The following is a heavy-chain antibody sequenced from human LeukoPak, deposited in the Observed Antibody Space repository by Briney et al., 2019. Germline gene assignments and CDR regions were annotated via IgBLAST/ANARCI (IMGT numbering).Heavy chain of an antibody. D-gene: IGHD3-22*01. V-gene: IGHV4-39*07. CDR1: GGSISSSSYY. CDR2: IYYSRST. Sequence: SETLSLTCTVSGGSISSSSYYWGWIRQPPGKGLEWIGSIYYSRSTYYNPSLKSRVTISVDTSKSQFSLKLSSVTAADTAVYYCARVTGYMIEDYFDYWGQGTLVTVSS. CDR3: ARVTGYMIEDYFDY. J-gene: IGHJ4*02.